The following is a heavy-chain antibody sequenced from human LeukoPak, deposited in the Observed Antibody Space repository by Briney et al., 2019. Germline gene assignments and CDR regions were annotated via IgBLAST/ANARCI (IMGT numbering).Heavy chain of an antibody. CDR2: ISAYNGNT. CDR1: GYTFTNYG. Sequence: ASVKVSSTTSGYTFTNYGISWVRQAPGQGLEWMGWISAYNGNTNYTQKLQGRVTITTDTSTRTAYMEVRSLGSDDTAVYYCVIDSGITMIVWGLFDCWVQATLVTVSS. CDR3: VIDSGITMIVWGLFDC. V-gene: IGHV1-18*01. J-gene: IGHJ4*02. D-gene: IGHD3-22*01.